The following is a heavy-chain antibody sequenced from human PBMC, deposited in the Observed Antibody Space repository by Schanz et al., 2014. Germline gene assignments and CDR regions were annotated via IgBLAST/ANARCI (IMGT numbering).Heavy chain of an antibody. CDR3: AKGQLLSYYFDY. J-gene: IGHJ4*02. D-gene: IGHD2-21*01. CDR1: GFIFSSDY. CDR2: INSDGTTP. V-gene: IGHV3-74*01. Sequence: EVQLVESGGGLVQPGGSLRLSCAASGFIFSSDYMHWVRQAPGKGLVWVSCINSDGTTPTYADSVKGRFTISRDNAKNTVSLQMNSLRAEDTAVYYCAKGQLLSYYFDYWGQGTLVTVSS.